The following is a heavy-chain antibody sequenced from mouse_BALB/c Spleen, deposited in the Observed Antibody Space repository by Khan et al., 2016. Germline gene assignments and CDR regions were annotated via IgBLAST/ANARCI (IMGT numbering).Heavy chain of an antibody. V-gene: IGHV3-1*02. CDR3: AGSRSGYWYYFDY. CDR2: IHYSGST. J-gene: IGHJ2*01. D-gene: IGHD3-1*01. Sequence: EVQLQESGPDLVKPSQSVSLTCTVTGHSITSHYSWHWIRHFPGNKVEWMGYIHYSGSTDYNPSLKSRTSITRDTSKNQFFLQLNSVQSEDTATYFCAGSRSGYWYYFDYWGQGTTLTVSS. CDR1: GHSITSHYS.